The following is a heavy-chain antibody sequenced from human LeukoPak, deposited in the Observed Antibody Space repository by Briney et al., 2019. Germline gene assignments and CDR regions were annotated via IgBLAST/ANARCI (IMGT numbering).Heavy chain of an antibody. J-gene: IGHJ4*02. CDR1: GGSISSSSYY. D-gene: IGHD6-19*01. CDR3: ARLCAPGWAGDY. Sequence: PSETLSLTCTVSGGSISSSSYYWGWIRQPPGKGLEWIGSIYYSGSTYYNPSLKSRVTISVDTSKNQFSLKLSSVTAADTAVYYCARLCAPGWAGDYWGQGTLVTVSS. CDR2: IYYSGST. V-gene: IGHV4-39*01.